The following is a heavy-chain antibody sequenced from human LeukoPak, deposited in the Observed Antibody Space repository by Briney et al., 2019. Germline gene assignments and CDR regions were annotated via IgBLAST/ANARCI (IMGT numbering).Heavy chain of an antibody. Sequence: PGGSLRLSCTVSGFTVSSNSMSWVRQASGKGLGWVSFIYSGGNTHYSDSVKGRFTISRDNSKNTLYLQMNSLRAEDTAVYYCAKGAYYDLWGQGTLVTVSS. V-gene: IGHV3-53*01. J-gene: IGHJ4*02. CDR1: GFTVSSNS. D-gene: IGHD3-22*01. CDR3: AKGAYYDL. CDR2: IYSGGNT.